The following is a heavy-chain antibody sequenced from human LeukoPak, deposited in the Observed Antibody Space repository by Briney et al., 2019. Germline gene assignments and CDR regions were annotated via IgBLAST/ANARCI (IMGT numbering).Heavy chain of an antibody. V-gene: IGHV3-30*03. Sequence: PGGSLRLSCAASGFTFSSYGMHWVRQAPGKGLEWVAVISYDGSNKYYADSVKGRFTISRDNSKNTLYLQMNSLRAEDTAVYYCARGDQVSPRIDYWGQGTLVTVSS. CDR2: ISYDGSNK. CDR3: ARGDQVSPRIDY. CDR1: GFTFSSYG. D-gene: IGHD5-24*01. J-gene: IGHJ4*02.